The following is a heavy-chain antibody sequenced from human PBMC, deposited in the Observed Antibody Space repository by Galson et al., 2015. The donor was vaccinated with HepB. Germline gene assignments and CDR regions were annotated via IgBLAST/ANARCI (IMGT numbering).Heavy chain of an antibody. CDR1: GGTFSSYA. J-gene: IGHJ2*01. D-gene: IGHD2-21*01. Sequence: SVKVSCKASGGTFSSYAISWVRQAPGQGLEWMGGIIPILGIANYAQKFQGRVTITADKSTSTAYMELSSLRSEDTAVYYCARGGEHIVVVIATSSYWYFDLWGRGTLVTVSS. CDR3: ARGGEHIVVVIATSSYWYFDL. V-gene: IGHV1-69*10. CDR2: IIPILGIA.